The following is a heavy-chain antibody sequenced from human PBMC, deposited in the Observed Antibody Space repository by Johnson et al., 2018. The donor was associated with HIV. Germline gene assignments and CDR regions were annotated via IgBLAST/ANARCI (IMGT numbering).Heavy chain of an antibody. J-gene: IGHJ3*02. CDR1: GFTFSSYD. CDR3: AKIQGDTVGYDAFDI. D-gene: IGHD4-23*01. CDR2: IGTAGDT. V-gene: IGHV3-13*01. Sequence: VQLVESGGGLVQPGGSLRLSCAASGFTFSSYDMHWVRQATGKGLEWVSAIGTAGDTYYPGSVKGRFTISRENAKNSLYLQMNSLRAEDTALYYCAKIQGDTVGYDAFDIWGQGTMVTVSS.